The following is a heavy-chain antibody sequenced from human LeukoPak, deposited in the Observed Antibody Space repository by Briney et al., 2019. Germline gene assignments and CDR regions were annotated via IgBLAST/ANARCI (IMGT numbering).Heavy chain of an antibody. CDR2: ISSSSSYI. D-gene: IGHD3-10*01. CDR3: ARVLLWFGSSAFDI. Sequence: GSLSLSCAASGFTFSSYSMNWVRQAPGKGLEWVSSISSSSSYIYYADSVKGRFTISRDNAKNSLYLQMNSLRAEDTAVYYCARVLLWFGSSAFDIWGQGTMVTVSS. J-gene: IGHJ3*02. V-gene: IGHV3-21*01. CDR1: GFTFSSYS.